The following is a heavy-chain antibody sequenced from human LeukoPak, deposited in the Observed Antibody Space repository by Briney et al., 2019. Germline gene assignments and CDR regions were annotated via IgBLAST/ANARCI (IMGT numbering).Heavy chain of an antibody. CDR2: ISSSSSLI. V-gene: IGHV3-48*02. CDR1: GFTFSNYG. J-gene: IGHJ5*02. Sequence: GGSLRLSCAASGFTFSNYGMNWVRQAPGKGLEWISYISSSSSLIYYADSVKGRFTISRDNAKNSLYLQMNSLRDEDTAVYYCARGLDTAMAPFDPWGQGTLVTVSS. CDR3: ARGLDTAMAPFDP. D-gene: IGHD5-18*01.